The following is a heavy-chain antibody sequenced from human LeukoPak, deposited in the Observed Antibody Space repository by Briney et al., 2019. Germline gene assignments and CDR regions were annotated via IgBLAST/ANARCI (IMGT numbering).Heavy chain of an antibody. CDR2: ISSSSSYI. Sequence: GGSLRLSCAASGFTFSSYSMNWVRQAPGKGLEWVSSISSSSSYIYYADSVKGRFTISRDNAKNSLYLQMNSLRAEDTAVYYCACSLRGGNWFDPWGQGTLVTVSS. CDR1: GFTFSSYS. V-gene: IGHV3-21*01. CDR3: ACSLRGGNWFDP. J-gene: IGHJ5*02. D-gene: IGHD2-15*01.